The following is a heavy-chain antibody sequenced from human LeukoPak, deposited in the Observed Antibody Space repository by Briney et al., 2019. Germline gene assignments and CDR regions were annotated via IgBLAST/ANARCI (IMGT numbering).Heavy chain of an antibody. J-gene: IGHJ4*02. CDR3: SRESGPFCPFGY. D-gene: IGHD1-26*01. V-gene: IGHV4-4*02. Sequence: SGTLSLTCGVSGGSISGTNWWSWVRQPPGQGLEWIGEISLAGQTNYNPSLNGRVTVSLDKSSNQLSLHLTSVTAADTATYYCSRESGPFCPFGYWGQGTLVIVSS. CDR1: GGSISGTNW. CDR2: ISLAGQT.